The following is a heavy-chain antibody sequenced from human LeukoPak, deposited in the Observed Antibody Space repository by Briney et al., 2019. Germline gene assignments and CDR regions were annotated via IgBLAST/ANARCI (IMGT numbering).Heavy chain of an antibody. J-gene: IGHJ5*01. V-gene: IGHV7-4-1*02. D-gene: IGHD2-15*01. CDR2: INTDTGNP. Sequence: EASVKVSCKASGYTFSDYAMNWVRQAPGQGLEWMGWINTDTGNPTYARGLTGRFVFSMDTSVSTAYLQISSLKADDTAFYYCARGQCTGGTCPNWFDSWGQGTLVTVSS. CDR3: ARGQCTGGTCPNWFDS. CDR1: GYTFSDYA.